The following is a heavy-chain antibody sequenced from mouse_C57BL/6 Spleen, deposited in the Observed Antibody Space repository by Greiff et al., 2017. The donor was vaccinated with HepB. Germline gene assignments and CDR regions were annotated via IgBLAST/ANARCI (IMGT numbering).Heavy chain of an antibody. CDR1: GYSITSGYY. Sequence: EVKLLESGPGLVKPSQSLSLTCSVTGYSITSGYYWNWIRQFPGNKLEWMGYISYDGSNNYNPSLKNRISITRDTSKNQFFLKLNSVTTEDTATYYCAFYDGYLYWYFDVWGTGTTVTVSS. CDR3: AFYDGYLYWYFDV. J-gene: IGHJ1*03. V-gene: IGHV3-6*01. CDR2: ISYDGSN. D-gene: IGHD2-3*01.